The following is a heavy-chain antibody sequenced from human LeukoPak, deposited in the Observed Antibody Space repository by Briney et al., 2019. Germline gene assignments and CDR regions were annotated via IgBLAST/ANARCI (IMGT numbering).Heavy chain of an antibody. Sequence: GGSLRLSCAASGFTFSDYYMSWIRQAPGKGLEWVSYISSSGSTIYYADSVKGRFTISRDNAKNSLYLQMNSLRAEDTAVYYCARARGQDTAMVAGAFDIWGQGTMVTVSS. CDR1: GFTFSDYY. D-gene: IGHD5-18*01. CDR3: ARARGQDTAMVAGAFDI. CDR2: ISSSGSTI. J-gene: IGHJ3*02. V-gene: IGHV3-11*04.